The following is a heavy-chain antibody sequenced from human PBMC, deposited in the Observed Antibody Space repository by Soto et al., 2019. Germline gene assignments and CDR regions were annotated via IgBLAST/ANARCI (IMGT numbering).Heavy chain of an antibody. D-gene: IGHD2-21*01. V-gene: IGHV4-39*01. Sequence: QLQLQESGPGLVKPSETLSLTCTVSGGSVNTDNYFWGWIRQPPGKGLEWIGNIYYNGDTYSNPSLKSRVTMSVATSKNLFSLRLKSVTASDTAIYYCARRLIVVAAEDWFDPWGQGTLVSVSS. CDR2: IYYNGDT. J-gene: IGHJ5*02. CDR1: GGSVNTDNYF. CDR3: ARRLIVVAAEDWFDP.